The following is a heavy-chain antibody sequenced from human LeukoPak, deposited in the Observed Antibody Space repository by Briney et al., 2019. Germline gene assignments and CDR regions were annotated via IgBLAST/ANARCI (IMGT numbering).Heavy chain of an antibody. V-gene: IGHV4-34*01. D-gene: IGHD3-3*01. Sequence: PSETLSLTCAVYGGSFSGYYWSWIRQPPGKGLEWIGEINHSGSTNYNPSLKSRVTISVDTSKNQSSLKLNSVTAADTAVYYCASQRAYDFWSGSPDDAFDVWGQGTMVAVSS. CDR3: ASQRAYDFWSGSPDDAFDV. J-gene: IGHJ3*01. CDR1: GGSFSGYY. CDR2: INHSGST.